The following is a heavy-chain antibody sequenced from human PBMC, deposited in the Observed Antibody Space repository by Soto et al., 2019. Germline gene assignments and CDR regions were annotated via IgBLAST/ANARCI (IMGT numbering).Heavy chain of an antibody. J-gene: IGHJ2*01. CDR2: ISSSSSTI. CDR1: GFTFSSYS. Sequence: PGGSLRLSCAASGFTFSSYSMNWVRQAPGKGLEWVSYISSSSSTIYYADSVKGRFTISRDNAKNSLYLQMNSLRDEDTAVYYCARSVGYYDSQLGWYFDLWGRGTLVTVSS. CDR3: ARSVGYYDSQLGWYFDL. V-gene: IGHV3-48*02. D-gene: IGHD3-22*01.